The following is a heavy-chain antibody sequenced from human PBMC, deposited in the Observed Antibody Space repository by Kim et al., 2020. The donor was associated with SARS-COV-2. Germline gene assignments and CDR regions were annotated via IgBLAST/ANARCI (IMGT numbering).Heavy chain of an antibody. D-gene: IGHD3-9*01. CDR3: AGVGPVYILTGYSPPFY. J-gene: IGHJ4*02. CDR2: IYYSGST. V-gene: IGHV4-59*01. CDR1: GGSISSYY. Sequence: SETLSLTCTVSGGSISSYYWSWIRQPPGKGLEWIGYIYYSGSTNYNPSLKSRVTISVDTSKNQFSLKLSSVTAADTAVYYCAGVGPVYILTGYSPPFYWGQGTLVTVSS.